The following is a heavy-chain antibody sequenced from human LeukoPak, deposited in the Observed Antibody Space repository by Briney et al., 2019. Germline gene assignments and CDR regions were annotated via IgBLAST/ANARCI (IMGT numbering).Heavy chain of an antibody. CDR3: ARDSCSGGSCYMYNWFDP. D-gene: IGHD2-15*01. J-gene: IGHJ5*02. CDR2: IYTSGST. CDR1: GGSISSYY. Sequence: SETLSLTCTVSGGSISSYYWSWLRQPAGKGLEWIGRIYTSGSTNYNPSLKSRVTMSVDTSKNQFSLRPSSVTAADTAVYYCARDSCSGGSCYMYNWFDPWGQGTLVTVSS. V-gene: IGHV4-4*07.